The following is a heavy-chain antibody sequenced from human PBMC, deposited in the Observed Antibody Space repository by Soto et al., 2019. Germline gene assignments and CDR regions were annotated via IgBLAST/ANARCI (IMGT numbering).Heavy chain of an antibody. V-gene: IGHV4-30-4*01. D-gene: IGHD5-12*01. Sequence: QVQLQESGPGLVKPSQTLSLTCTVSGGAISSGHYYWTWIRQSPGKGLEWIGHIHYSGSTFYNPSLKSRVTMSVDTSKNQISLKLSSVTAADTAVYYCAREASGYPAFFDLXGLGTLVTVSS. CDR3: AREASGYPAFFDL. CDR2: IHYSGST. J-gene: IGHJ4*02. CDR1: GGAISSGHYY.